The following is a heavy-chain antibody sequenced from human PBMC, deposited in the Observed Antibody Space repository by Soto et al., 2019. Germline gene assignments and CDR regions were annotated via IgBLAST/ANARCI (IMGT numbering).Heavy chain of an antibody. CDR1: GGTFSNSA. CDR2: IIPMFGAP. D-gene: IGHD3-3*01. Sequence: GASVKVSCKASGGTFSNSALNWVRQAPGQGLEWMANIIPMFGAPNYAQKFQGRVTITADESTSTVYMELSSLRSEEAAVYYCARWEEIFSSKNGNTPFNNGGRETLVTVS. V-gene: IGHV1-69*13. J-gene: IGHJ4*02. CDR3: ARWEEIFSSKNGNTPFNN.